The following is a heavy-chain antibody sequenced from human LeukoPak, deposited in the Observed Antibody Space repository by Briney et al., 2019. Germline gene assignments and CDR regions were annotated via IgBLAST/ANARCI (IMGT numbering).Heavy chain of an antibody. CDR2: NSSSSGTI. V-gene: IGHV3-48*01. CDR1: VFTFSSYS. Sequence: GGSLRLSCAGSVFTFSSYSINWVRHIPGKGLEWILYNSSSSGTIYYADSVKGRLTISRDNAKNSLYLQMNSLRAEDTAVYYCASVRSGYFRGAFDYWGQGTLVTVSS. D-gene: IGHD3-3*01. CDR3: ASVRSGYFRGAFDY. J-gene: IGHJ4*02.